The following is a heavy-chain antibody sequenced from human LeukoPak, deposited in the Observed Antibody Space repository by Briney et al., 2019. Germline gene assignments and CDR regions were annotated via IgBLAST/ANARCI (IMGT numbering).Heavy chain of an antibody. V-gene: IGHV4-39*07. CDR1: GGSISSSSYY. CDR3: ARDGLGFDTSGFSR. D-gene: IGHD3-3*01. Sequence: SETLSLTCTVSGGSISSSSYYWGWIRQAPGKGLEWIATIYHSGSTYYNPSLQSRATISLDTSKNQFSLKLRSLTAADTAVYFCARDGLGFDTSGFSRWGQGTLVTVSS. CDR2: IYHSGST. J-gene: IGHJ4*02.